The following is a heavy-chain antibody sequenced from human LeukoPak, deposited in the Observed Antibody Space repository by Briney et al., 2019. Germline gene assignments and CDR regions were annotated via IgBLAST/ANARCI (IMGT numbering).Heavy chain of an antibody. CDR2: IYTSGST. D-gene: IGHD1/OR15-1a*01. J-gene: IGHJ4*02. CDR1: GGSISSGSYY. Sequence: SETLSLTCTVSGGSISSGSYYWSWIRQPAGKGLEWIGRIYTSGSTNYNPSLKSRVTISVDTSKNQFSLKLSSVTAADTAVYYCARDSYIWEHGVDYWGQGTLVTVSS. CDR3: ARDSYIWEHGVDY. V-gene: IGHV4-61*02.